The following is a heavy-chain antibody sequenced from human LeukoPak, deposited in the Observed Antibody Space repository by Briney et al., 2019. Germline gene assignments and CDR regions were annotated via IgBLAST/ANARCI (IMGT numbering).Heavy chain of an antibody. Sequence: GGSLRLSCVASGFTVRSNNMSRVRQAPGKGLEWVSVIHSGGSTYYADSVKGRFTISRDNSKNTLYLQMNSLRAEDTAVYYCAREAGYSYGYTFDFWGQGTLVTVSS. V-gene: IGHV3-53*01. J-gene: IGHJ4*02. CDR2: IHSGGST. CDR1: GFTVRSNN. D-gene: IGHD5-18*01. CDR3: AREAGYSYGYTFDF.